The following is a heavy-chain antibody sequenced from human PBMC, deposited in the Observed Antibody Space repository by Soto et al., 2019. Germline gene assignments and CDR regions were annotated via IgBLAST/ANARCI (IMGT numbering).Heavy chain of an antibody. CDR3: ARGLSITMIVGRDAFDI. V-gene: IGHV1-69*13. J-gene: IGHJ3*02. CDR1: GGTFSSYA. CDR2: IIPIFGTA. D-gene: IGHD3-22*01. Sequence: ASVKVSCKASGGTFSSYAISWVRQAPGQGLEWMGGIIPIFGTANYAQKFQGRVTITADESTSTAYMELSSLRSEDTAVYYCARGLSITMIVGRDAFDIWGQGTMVTVSS.